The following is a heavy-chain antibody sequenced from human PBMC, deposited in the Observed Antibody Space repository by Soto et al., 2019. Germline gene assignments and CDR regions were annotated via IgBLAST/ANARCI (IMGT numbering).Heavy chain of an antibody. D-gene: IGHD3-16*01. CDR1: GASFSGYY. CDR3: ARGGGFYYMDV. Sequence: ASETLSLTCAVYGASFSGYYWSWVRQPPGKGLEWIGEINPSGSTNYNPSLKSRVTISVDTSKNQFSLSLTSVTAADTAVYYCARGGGFYYMDVWDNGTTVTVSS. J-gene: IGHJ6*03. V-gene: IGHV4-34*01. CDR2: INPSGST.